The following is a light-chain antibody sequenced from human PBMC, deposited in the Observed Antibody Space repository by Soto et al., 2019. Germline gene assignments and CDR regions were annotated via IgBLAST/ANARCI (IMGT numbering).Light chain of an antibody. CDR3: AAWDDSLSTWV. CDR2: TND. CDR1: SSNIGSDY. J-gene: IGLJ3*02. Sequence: QSVLTQPPSASGTPGQRVTLSCSGSSSNIGSDYVYWFQQLPGTAPKLLIYTNDQRPSGVPDRFSGSKSGTSASLAISGLRSEDEADYCCAAWDDSLSTWVFGGGTKLTVL. V-gene: IGLV1-47*02.